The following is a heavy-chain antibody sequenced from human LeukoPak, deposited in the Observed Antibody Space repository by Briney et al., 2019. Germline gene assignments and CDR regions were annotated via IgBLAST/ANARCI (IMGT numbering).Heavy chain of an antibody. CDR1: AYSISSAYY. D-gene: IGHD3-16*01. J-gene: IGHJ4*02. CDR2: IYHSGST. Sequence: SETLSLTCTVSAYSISSAYYWGWIRQPPGKGLEWIGSIYHSGSTYYNPSLKSRVTISVDTSKNQFSLRLTSVTAADTAVYYCAGQLDHYDNIYYFDYWGQGTLVTVSS. CDR3: AGQLDHYDNIYYFDY. V-gene: IGHV4-38-2*02.